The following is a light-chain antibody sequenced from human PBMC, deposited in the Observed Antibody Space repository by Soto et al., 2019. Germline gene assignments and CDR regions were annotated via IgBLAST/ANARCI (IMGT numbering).Light chain of an antibody. J-gene: IGLJ2*01. Sequence: QSALTQPASVSGSPGQSITISCTGTSSDVGGYNYVSWYQLHPGKPPKLMIYDVGIRPSGVSNRFSGSKSGTTASLTISGLQDDDETDYYCSSSTSSSSVVFGGGTKLTVL. CDR1: SSDVGGYNY. CDR2: DVG. CDR3: SSSTSSSSVV. V-gene: IGLV2-14*03.